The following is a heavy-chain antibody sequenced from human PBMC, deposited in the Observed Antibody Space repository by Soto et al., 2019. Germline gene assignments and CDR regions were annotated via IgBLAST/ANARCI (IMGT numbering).Heavy chain of an antibody. V-gene: IGHV4-30-4*01. CDR1: GGSISSGDYY. Sequence: SETLSLTCTVSGGSISSGDYYWSCIRQPPGKGLEWIGYIYYSGSTYYNPSLKSRVTISVDTSKNQFSLKLSSVTAADTAVYYCAREKGYSGYAYWGQGTLVTVSS. J-gene: IGHJ4*02. D-gene: IGHD5-12*01. CDR3: AREKGYSGYAY. CDR2: IYYSGST.